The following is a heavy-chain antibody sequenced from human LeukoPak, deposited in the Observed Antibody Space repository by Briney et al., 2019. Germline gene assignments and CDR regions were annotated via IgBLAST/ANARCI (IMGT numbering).Heavy chain of an antibody. V-gene: IGHV4-59*01. J-gene: IGHJ4*02. CDR1: GGSISSYN. Sequence: SETLSLTCTVSGGSISSYNWIWIRQPPGKGLEWIGYIHYSGSTNHNPSLKGRVTMSIDTSKNQFSLRLSSVTAADTAVYYCAKSGPAASTAGLFDYWGQGTLVTVSS. CDR2: IHYSGST. D-gene: IGHD6-13*01. CDR3: AKSGPAASTAGLFDY.